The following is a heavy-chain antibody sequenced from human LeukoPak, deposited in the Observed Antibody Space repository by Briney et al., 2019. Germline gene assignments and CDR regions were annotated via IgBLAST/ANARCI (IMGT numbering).Heavy chain of an antibody. CDR3: ARGKRARWLQAYYFDY. CDR2: INPNSGGT. Sequence: GASVPVPCKASGYTFTGYYIHWVRQAPGQGLEWMGWINPNSGGTNYAQKFQGRVTMTTDTSISTAYMELSRLRSDDTAVYYCARGKRARWLQAYYFDYRGDGALGSVSS. D-gene: IGHD5-24*01. V-gene: IGHV1-2*02. J-gene: IGHJ4*01. CDR1: GYTFTGYY.